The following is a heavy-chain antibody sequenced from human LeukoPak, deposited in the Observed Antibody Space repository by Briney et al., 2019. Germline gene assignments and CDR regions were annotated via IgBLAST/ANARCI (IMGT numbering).Heavy chain of an antibody. CDR1: GGSISSSY. CDR2: IYYSENT. Sequence: PSETLSLTCTVSGGSISSSYWSWIRQPPGKGLDWIGYIYYSENTNYSPSLKSRVTISVDTSKNQFSLKLSSVTAADTAVYYCARRHYRDYMDVWGKGTTVTVSS. CDR3: ARRHYRDYMDV. D-gene: IGHD3-16*02. J-gene: IGHJ6*03. V-gene: IGHV4-59*08.